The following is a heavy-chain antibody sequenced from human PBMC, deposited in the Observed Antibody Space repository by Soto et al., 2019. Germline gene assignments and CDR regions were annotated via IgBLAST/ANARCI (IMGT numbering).Heavy chain of an antibody. V-gene: IGHV4-34*01. CDR3: ARGVFCSSTTCYWGMDV. J-gene: IGHJ6*02. D-gene: IGHD2-2*01. CDR2: INHSGST. CDR1: CGAFSGYY. Sequence: SETLSLTCAVYCGAFSGYYWSWIRQPPGKGLEWIGEINHSGSTNYNPSLKSRVTISLDTSKNQFSLKLSSVTAADTAVYYCARGVFCSSTTCYWGMDVWGQGTTVTVSS.